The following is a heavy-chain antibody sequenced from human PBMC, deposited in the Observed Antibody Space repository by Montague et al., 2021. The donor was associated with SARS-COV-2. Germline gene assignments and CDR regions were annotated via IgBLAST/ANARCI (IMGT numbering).Heavy chain of an antibody. J-gene: IGHJ6*02. CDR2: ISGSGEST. V-gene: IGHV3-23*01. CDR1: GFTFTSHP. Sequence: SLRLSCAASGFTFTSHPMNWVRQAPGKGLEWVSGISGSGESTYYADSVKGRFTVSRDNSKNTAHLQMNSLRAEDTAVYYCARHERFDYYYGMDVWGRGTTVTVSS. CDR3: ARHERFDYYYGMDV. D-gene: IGHD3-10*01.